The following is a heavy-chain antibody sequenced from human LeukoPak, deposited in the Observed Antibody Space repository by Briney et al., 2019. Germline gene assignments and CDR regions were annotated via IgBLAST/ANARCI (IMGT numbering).Heavy chain of an antibody. D-gene: IGHD2-21*02. J-gene: IGHJ3*02. Sequence: KSSETLSLTCSVSGGSVTNTSGYYWAWIRQSPGKRLEWIGSFYYRGNTYYNLSLKSRLTISVDTSKNRFSLKMSSVTATDTAIYYCARRRSDPGAFDIWGQGTQVTVSS. V-gene: IGHV4-39*01. CDR2: FYYRGNT. CDR1: GGSVTNTSGYY. CDR3: ARRRSDPGAFDI.